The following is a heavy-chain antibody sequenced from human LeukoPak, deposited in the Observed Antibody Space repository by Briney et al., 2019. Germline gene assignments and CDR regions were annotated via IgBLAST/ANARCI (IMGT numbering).Heavy chain of an antibody. V-gene: IGHV3-7*01. D-gene: IGHD6-19*01. CDR1: GFTFSSYW. Sequence: GGSLRLSCAASGFTFSSYWMSWVRQAPGKGLEWVANIKQDGSEKYYVDSVKGRFTISRDNAKNSLYLQMNSLRAEDTAVYYCARVAGPSGWYSIYYYYYMDVWGKGTTVTVSS. CDR2: IKQDGSEK. CDR3: ARVAGPSGWYSIYYYYYMDV. J-gene: IGHJ6*03.